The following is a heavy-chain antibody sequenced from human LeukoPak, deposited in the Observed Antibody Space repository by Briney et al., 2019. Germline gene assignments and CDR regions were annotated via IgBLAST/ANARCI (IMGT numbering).Heavy chain of an antibody. CDR2: INPNSGGT. CDR1: GYTFTSYY. J-gene: IGHJ4*02. CDR3: ARGPYYYDSSDYYIGY. V-gene: IGHV1-2*02. D-gene: IGHD3-22*01. Sequence: ASVKVPFKASGYTFTSYYMHWVRQAPGQGLEWMGWINPNSGGTKYAQKFQGRVSMTRDTSVSTAYMELSMLRSDDTAVYSCARGPYYYDSSDYYIGYWGQGTLVTVSS.